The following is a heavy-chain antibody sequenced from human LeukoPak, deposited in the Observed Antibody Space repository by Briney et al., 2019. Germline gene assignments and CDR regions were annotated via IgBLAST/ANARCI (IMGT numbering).Heavy chain of an antibody. D-gene: IGHD3-10*01. J-gene: IGHJ4*02. CDR2: XWYDGYNK. V-gene: IGHV3-33*01. Sequence: PGGSLRLSCAASGFIFSNYGMHWVRQAPGKGLXXXXXXWYDGYNKFYADSAKGRFTISRDNSKNTLYLQMSSLRAEDTALYYCARVSHYGSGYYYTLAYWGQGTLVTVSS. CDR1: GFIFSNYG. CDR3: ARVSHYGSGYYYTLAY.